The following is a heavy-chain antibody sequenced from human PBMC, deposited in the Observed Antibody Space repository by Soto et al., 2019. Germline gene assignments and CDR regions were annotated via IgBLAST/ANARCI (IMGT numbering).Heavy chain of an antibody. J-gene: IGHJ4*02. CDR1: GYIFTNHY. D-gene: IGHD3-22*01. CDR2: INPSGGST. CDR3: ARADYYDSSGFYYDY. V-gene: IGHV1-46*01. Sequence: QVQLVQSGAEVKKPGASVKVSCKASGYIFTNHYIHWVRQAPGQGLEWMGIINPSGGSTNYLQKFQGRGNNTRDTSTSTVYMELSSLRSEDTAVYFCARADYYDSSGFYYDYWGQGTLVTVSS.